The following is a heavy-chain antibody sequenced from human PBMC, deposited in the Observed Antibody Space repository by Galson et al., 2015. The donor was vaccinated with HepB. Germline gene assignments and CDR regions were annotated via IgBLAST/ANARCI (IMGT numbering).Heavy chain of an antibody. CDR1: GYTFTSYG. V-gene: IGHV1-18*04. Sequence: SVKVSCKASGYTFTSYGISWVRQAPGQGLEWMGWISAYNGNTNYAQKLQGRVTMTTDTSTSTAYMELRSLRSDDTAVYYCASNGIKYGDYVPGAFDYWGQGTLVTVSS. CDR3: ASNGIKYGDYVPGAFDY. D-gene: IGHD4-17*01. J-gene: IGHJ4*02. CDR2: ISAYNGNT.